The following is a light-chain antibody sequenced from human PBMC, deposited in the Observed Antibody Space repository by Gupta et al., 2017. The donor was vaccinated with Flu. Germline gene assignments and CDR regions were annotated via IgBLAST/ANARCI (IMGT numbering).Light chain of an antibody. CDR1: QSISSY. CDR2: AAS. Sequence: DIQMXQSXSXLSASVGDRVTITCRASQSISSYLNWYQQKPGKAPKLLIYAASSLQSGVPSRFSGSGSGTDFTLTISSLQPEDFATYYCQQSYSTLYSFGQGTKLEIK. J-gene: IGKJ2*03. V-gene: IGKV1-39*01. CDR3: QQSYSTLYS.